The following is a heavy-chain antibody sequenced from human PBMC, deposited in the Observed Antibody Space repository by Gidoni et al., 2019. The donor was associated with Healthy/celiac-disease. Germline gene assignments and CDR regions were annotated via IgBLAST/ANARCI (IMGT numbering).Heavy chain of an antibody. CDR3: ARDQKGGVVRGVIPHYYYGMDV. V-gene: IGHV3-7*01. J-gene: IGHJ6*02. CDR2: IKQDGSEK. Sequence: EVQLVESGGGLVQPGGSLRLSCAASGFPFSSYWMSWVRQAPGKGLEWVAKIKQDGSEKYYVDSVKGRFTISRDNAKNSLYLQMNSLRAEDTAVYYCARDQKGGVVRGVIPHYYYGMDVWGQGTTVTVSS. D-gene: IGHD3-10*01. CDR1: GFPFSSYW.